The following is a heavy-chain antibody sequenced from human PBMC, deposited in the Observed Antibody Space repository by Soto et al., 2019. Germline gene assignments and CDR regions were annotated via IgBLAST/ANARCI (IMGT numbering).Heavy chain of an antibody. Sequence: GGSLRLSCAASGFTFSSYGMHWVRQAPGKGLEWVAVIWYDGSNKYYADSVKGRFTISRDNSKNTLYLQMNSLRAEDTAVYYCARDVGGNSGFGVPLYYFDYWGQGTLVTVSS. CDR1: GFTFSSYG. D-gene: IGHD3-10*01. V-gene: IGHV3-33*01. CDR2: IWYDGSNK. J-gene: IGHJ4*02. CDR3: ARDVGGNSGFGVPLYYFDY.